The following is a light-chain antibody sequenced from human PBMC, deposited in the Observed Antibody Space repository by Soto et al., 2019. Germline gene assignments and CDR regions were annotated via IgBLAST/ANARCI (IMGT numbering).Light chain of an antibody. Sequence: DIQLTQSPSFLSASVGDRVTITCRASQAIDTYLAWYQQKPGKAPKLLIYAASLLQSGVPSRFSGSGSGTEFTLTINSQQPEDFASYYCQQLNSFPFIFGQGTRLEIK. V-gene: IGKV1-9*01. CDR1: QAIDTY. CDR3: QQLNSFPFI. J-gene: IGKJ5*01. CDR2: AAS.